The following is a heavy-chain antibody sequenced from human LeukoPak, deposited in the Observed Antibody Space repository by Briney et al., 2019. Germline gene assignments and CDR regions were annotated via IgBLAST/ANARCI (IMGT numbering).Heavy chain of an antibody. Sequence: PSETLSLTCTVSGGSISSYYWTWVRQPPGKALEWVGYIYFSGSTNYNPSLESRLTISLDTPKKQFSLNLTSVTAADTATYYCTRGRFSMLTETYFFDSWGQGPLVIVSS. CDR3: TRGRFSMLTETYFFDS. D-gene: IGHD2-8*01. CDR2: IYFSGST. V-gene: IGHV4-59*01. J-gene: IGHJ4*02. CDR1: GGSISSYY.